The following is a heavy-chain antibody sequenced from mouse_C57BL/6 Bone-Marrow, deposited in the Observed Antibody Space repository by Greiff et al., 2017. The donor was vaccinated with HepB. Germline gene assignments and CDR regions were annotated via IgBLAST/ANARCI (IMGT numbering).Heavy chain of an antibody. D-gene: IGHD2-4*01. CDR3: ARRGDYDVYWYFDV. CDR2: IDPSDSYT. V-gene: IGHV1-59*01. CDR1: GYTFTSYW. J-gene: IGHJ1*03. Sequence: QVQLQQPGAELVRPGTSVKLSCKASGYTFTSYWMHWVKQRPGQGLEWIGVIDPSDSYTNYNQKFKGKATLTVDTSSSTADMQLSSLTSEDSAVYYCARRGDYDVYWYFDVWGTGTTVTVSS.